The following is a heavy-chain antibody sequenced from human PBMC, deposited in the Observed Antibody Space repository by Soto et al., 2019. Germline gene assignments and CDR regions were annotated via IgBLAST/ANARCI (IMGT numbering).Heavy chain of an antibody. CDR1: GFTFSSYA. J-gene: IGHJ6*02. D-gene: IGHD5-18*01. V-gene: IGHV3-30-3*01. CDR3: ASVYSYGYSVYYYYGMDV. CDR2: ISYDGSNK. Sequence: GGSLRLSCAASGFTFSSYAMHWVRQAPGKGLEWVAVISYDGSNKYYADSVKGRFTISRDNSKNTLYLQMNSLRAEDTAVYYCASVYSYGYSVYYYYGMDVWGQGTTVTVSS.